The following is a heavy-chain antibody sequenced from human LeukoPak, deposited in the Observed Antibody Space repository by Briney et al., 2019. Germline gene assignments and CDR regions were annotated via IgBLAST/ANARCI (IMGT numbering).Heavy chain of an antibody. Sequence: SETLSLTCAVYGGSFSDYFWSWIRQPPGKGLEWIGEISHSGSTTYNPSLRSRVTISGDTSKEQFSLKLSSVTAADTAVYYRVTYYYGSSAPKRNYWGQGILVTVSS. J-gene: IGHJ4*02. D-gene: IGHD3-22*01. V-gene: IGHV4-34*01. CDR3: VTYYYGSSAPKRNY. CDR1: GGSFSDYF. CDR2: ISHSGST.